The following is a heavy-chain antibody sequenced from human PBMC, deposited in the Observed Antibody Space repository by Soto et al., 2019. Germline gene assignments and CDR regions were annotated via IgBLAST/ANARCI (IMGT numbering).Heavy chain of an antibody. CDR2: IFHSGST. D-gene: IGHD3-16*02. CDR3: VCYSYGGPRNCIAL. V-gene: IGHV4-30-2*01. CDR1: GDSISNDYYS. Sequence: TLSLTCAVYGDSISNDYYSWSWIRQPPGKGLEWMGYIFHSGSTYYNPSLKSRVTMLVDRSKNQFSLTLRSVTAADTAVYYSVCYSYGGPRNCIALSGQG. J-gene: IGHJ5*02.